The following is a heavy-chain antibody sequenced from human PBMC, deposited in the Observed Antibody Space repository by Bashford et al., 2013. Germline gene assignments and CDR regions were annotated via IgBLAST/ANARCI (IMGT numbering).Heavy chain of an antibody. D-gene: IGHD3-16*01. J-gene: IGHJ5*02. CDR1: GGSISSSSYY. Sequence: SSETLSLTCTVSGGSISSSSYYWGWIRQPPGKGLEWIGSIYYSGSTYYNPSLKSRVTISVDTSKNQFSLKLSSVTAADTAVYYCARHKGLEGGFDPWGQGTLVTVSS. V-gene: IGHV4-39*01. CDR3: ARHKGLEGGFDP. CDR2: IYYSGST.